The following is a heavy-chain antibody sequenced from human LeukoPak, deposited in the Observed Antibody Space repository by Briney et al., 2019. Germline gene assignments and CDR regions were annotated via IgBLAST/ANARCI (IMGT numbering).Heavy chain of an antibody. CDR1: GFAFNTYS. Sequence: GGSLRLSCAASGFAFNTYSMTWVHQAPGKGLEWVSYISGSGSPIYYADSVKGRFTASRDNAKNSLYLQMNSLRDEDTAVYYCATDYYSRNDFWGQGTLVTVSS. D-gene: IGHD1-26*01. V-gene: IGHV3-48*02. CDR3: ATDYYSRNDF. CDR2: ISGSGSPI. J-gene: IGHJ4*02.